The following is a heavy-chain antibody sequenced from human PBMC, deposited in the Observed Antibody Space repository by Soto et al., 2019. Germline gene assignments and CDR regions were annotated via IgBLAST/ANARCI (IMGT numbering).Heavy chain of an antibody. D-gene: IGHD3-10*01. CDR2: INHSGST. CDR1: GGSFSGYY. J-gene: IGHJ4*02. V-gene: IGHV4-34*01. Sequence: SETLSLTCAVYGGSFSGYYWSWIRQPPGKGLEWIGEINHSGSTNHNPSLKSRVTISVDTSKNQFSLKLSSVTAADTAVYYCARGRITMVRGASFDYWGQGTLVTVSS. CDR3: ARGRITMVRGASFDY.